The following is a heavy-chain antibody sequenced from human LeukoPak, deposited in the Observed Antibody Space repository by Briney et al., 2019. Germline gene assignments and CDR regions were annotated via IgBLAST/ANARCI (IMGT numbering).Heavy chain of an antibody. D-gene: IGHD4-17*01. Sequence: GASVKVSCKASGGTFSSYAISWVRQAPGQGLEWMGGIIPIFGTANYAQEFQGRVTITADESTSTAYMGLSSLRSEDTAVYYCARDPDYGPYYFDYWGQGTLVTVSS. CDR2: IIPIFGTA. CDR1: GGTFSSYA. V-gene: IGHV1-69*01. CDR3: ARDPDYGPYYFDY. J-gene: IGHJ4*02.